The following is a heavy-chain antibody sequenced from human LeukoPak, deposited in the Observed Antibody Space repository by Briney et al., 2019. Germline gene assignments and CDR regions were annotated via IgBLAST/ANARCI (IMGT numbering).Heavy chain of an antibody. CDR2: MNPISGNT. CDR1: GYTFTSYG. D-gene: IGHD6-13*01. Sequence: GASVKVSCKASGYTFTSYGITWVRQAPGQGLEWMGWMNPISGNTGYAQKFQGRVTMTRNTSISTAYMELSSLRSEDTAVYYCARVGWYSSSWYVGWGQGTLVTVSS. V-gene: IGHV1-8*02. CDR3: ARVGWYSSSWYVG. J-gene: IGHJ4*02.